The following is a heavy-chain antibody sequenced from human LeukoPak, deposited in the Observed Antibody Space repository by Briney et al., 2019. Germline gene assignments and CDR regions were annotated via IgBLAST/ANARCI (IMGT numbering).Heavy chain of an antibody. V-gene: IGHV3-23*01. CDR3: ARSHGDFYYFDY. Sequence: GGSLRLSCAASGFTFSSYAMSWVRQPPGKGLEWVSAISGSGGSTYYADSVKGRFTISRDNSKNTLYLQMTSLRDEDTAVYYCARSHGDFYYFDYWGQGTLVTVSS. CDR1: GFTFSSYA. D-gene: IGHD4-17*01. CDR2: ISGSGGST. J-gene: IGHJ4*02.